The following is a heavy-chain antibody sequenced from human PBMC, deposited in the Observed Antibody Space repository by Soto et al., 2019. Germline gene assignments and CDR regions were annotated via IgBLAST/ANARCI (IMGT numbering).Heavy chain of an antibody. J-gene: IGHJ4*02. CDR1: GGTFSTYA. CDR3: ARGEGYSGTFYAGFDS. D-gene: IGHD1-26*01. V-gene: IGHV1-69*01. CDR2: IIPVFGVT. Sequence: QVRLVQSVAEVKKPGSSVKVSCKAAGGTFSTYAFSWVRQAPGQGLEWMGGIIPVFGVTTYAQKFQGRVAIIADESTTTVSMEVTSLKSEDTAVYYCARGEGYSGTFYAGFDSWGQGALNSVSS.